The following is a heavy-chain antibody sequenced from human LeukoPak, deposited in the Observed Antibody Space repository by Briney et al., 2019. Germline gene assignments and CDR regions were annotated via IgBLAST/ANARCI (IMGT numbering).Heavy chain of an antibody. Sequence: GSLRLSCAASGFTFSSYWMSWVRQAPGKGLEWVANIKQDGSEKYYVDSVKGRFTISRDNAGNSLYLQMNTLRAEDTAVYFCARDRWDLEYWGQGTLVTVSS. V-gene: IGHV3-7*01. J-gene: IGHJ4*02. CDR2: IKQDGSEK. CDR3: ARDRWDLEY. CDR1: GFTFSSYW. D-gene: IGHD1-26*01.